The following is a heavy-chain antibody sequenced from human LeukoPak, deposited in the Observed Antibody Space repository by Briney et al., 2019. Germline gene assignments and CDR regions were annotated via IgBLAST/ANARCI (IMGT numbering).Heavy chain of an antibody. V-gene: IGHV1-8*01. Sequence: ASVKVSCKASGYTFTSYDINWVRQATGQGLEWVGWMNPNSGNTGYAQKFQGRVTMTRNTSISTAYMELSSLRSEDTAVYYCARGLAVAGTVGAVDYWGQGTLVTVSS. CDR2: MNPNSGNT. D-gene: IGHD6-19*01. CDR1: GYTFTSYD. J-gene: IGHJ4*02. CDR3: ARGLAVAGTVGAVDY.